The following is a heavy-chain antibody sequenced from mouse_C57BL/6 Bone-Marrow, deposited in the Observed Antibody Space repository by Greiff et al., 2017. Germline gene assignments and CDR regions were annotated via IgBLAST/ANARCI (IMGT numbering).Heavy chain of an antibody. CDR1: GFSLTSYG. Sequence: QVQLQQSGPGLVAPSQSLSITCTVSGFSLTSYGVDWVRQSPGKGLAWLGVIWGVGSTNYNSALKSRLSISKDNSKSQVFLKMNSLQTDDTAMYYCASAGNFEGFAYWGQGTLVTVSA. J-gene: IGHJ3*01. CDR2: IWGVGST. V-gene: IGHV2-6*01. D-gene: IGHD2-1*01. CDR3: ASAGNFEGFAY.